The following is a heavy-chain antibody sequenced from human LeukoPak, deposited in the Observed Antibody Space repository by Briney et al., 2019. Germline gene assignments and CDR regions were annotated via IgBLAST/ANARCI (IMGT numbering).Heavy chain of an antibody. J-gene: IGHJ4*02. CDR2: ISAYNGNT. Sequence: ASVKVSCKASGYTFTNYGITWVRQAPGQGLEWMGWISAYNGNTNYAQKFQGRVTMTTDTSTTTAYMELRRLRSDDTAVYYCARGVGQTTGTTGGYYFDFWGQGTLVTVSS. CDR3: ARGVGQTTGTTGGYYFDF. D-gene: IGHD1-1*01. CDR1: GYTFTNYG. V-gene: IGHV1-18*01.